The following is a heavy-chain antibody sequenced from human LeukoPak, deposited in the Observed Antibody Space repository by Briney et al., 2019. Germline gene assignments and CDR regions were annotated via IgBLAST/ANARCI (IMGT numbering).Heavy chain of an antibody. Sequence: GGSLRLSCAASGFTFSSYAVSWVRQAPGRGLECVSTISDTGGRTYYADSVKGRFTISRDNSKNTLYLQMNSLGAEDTAIYYCAKGTMYYDILDYWGQGTLVTVSS. CDR3: AKGTMYYDILDY. CDR1: GFTFSSYA. CDR2: ISDTGGRT. J-gene: IGHJ4*02. D-gene: IGHD3-9*01. V-gene: IGHV3-23*01.